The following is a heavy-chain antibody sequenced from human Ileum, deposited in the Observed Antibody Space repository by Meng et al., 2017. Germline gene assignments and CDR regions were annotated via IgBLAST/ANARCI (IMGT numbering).Heavy chain of an antibody. CDR2: INHSGST. J-gene: IGHJ4*02. CDR3: ARGGHDSSGYYSFDY. D-gene: IGHD3-22*01. V-gene: IGHV4-34*01. Sequence: QVHQQQWGPGRLKLSQTLALPCAVVGGSFSGYYWSWIRQPPVKGLEWIGEINHSGSTNYNPSLKSRVTISVDTSKNQFSLKLSSVTAADTAVYYCARGGHDSSGYYSFDYWGQGTLVTVSS. CDR1: GGSFSGYY.